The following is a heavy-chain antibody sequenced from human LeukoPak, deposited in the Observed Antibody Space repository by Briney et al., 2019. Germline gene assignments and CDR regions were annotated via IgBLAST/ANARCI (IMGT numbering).Heavy chain of an antibody. D-gene: IGHD1-26*01. CDR1: GGSISSGGYY. J-gene: IGHJ1*01. V-gene: IGHV4-30-2*01. CDR3: ARGTWELQYFQH. Sequence: PSETLSLTCTVSGGSISSGGYYWSWIRQPPGKGLEWIGYIYHSGSTYYNPSLKSRVTISVDRSKNQFSLKLSSVTAADTAVYYCARGTWELQYFQHWGQGTLVTVSS. CDR2: IYHSGST.